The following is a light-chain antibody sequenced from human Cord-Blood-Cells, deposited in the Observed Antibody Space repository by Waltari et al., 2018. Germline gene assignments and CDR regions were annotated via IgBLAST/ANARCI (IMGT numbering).Light chain of an antibody. CDR3: QQYGSSPYT. CDR1: QSVSSSY. CDR2: GAS. J-gene: IGKJ2*01. Sequence: EIVLTPSPRTLSWSPGERPTLPCRASQSVSSSYLAWYQQKPGQAPRLLIYGASSRATGIPDRFSGSGSGTDFTLTISRLEPEDFAVYYCQQYGSSPYTFGQGTKLEIK. V-gene: IGKV3-20*01.